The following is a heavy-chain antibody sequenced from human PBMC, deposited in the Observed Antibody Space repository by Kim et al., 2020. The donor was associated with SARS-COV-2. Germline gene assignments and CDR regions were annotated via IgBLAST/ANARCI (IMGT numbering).Heavy chain of an antibody. J-gene: IGHJ5*02. Sequence: SRVTISVDTSKNQFSLKLSSVTAADTAVYYCARSRYYYGSGSYRLFWFDPWGQGTLVTVSS. CDR3: ARSRYYYGSGSYRLFWFDP. V-gene: IGHV4-31*02. D-gene: IGHD3-10*01.